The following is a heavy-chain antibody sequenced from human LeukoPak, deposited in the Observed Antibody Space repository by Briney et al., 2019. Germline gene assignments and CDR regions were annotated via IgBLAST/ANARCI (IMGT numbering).Heavy chain of an antibody. CDR1: GFSISLGYY. J-gene: IGHJ4*02. CDR2: IHPSGTT. CDR3: ATERERRITD. D-gene: IGHD1-1*01. Sequence: SETLSLTCDVSGFSISLGYYWVWIRQPAGQGLEWIGSIHPSGTTFYNSSLNSRITMTIDAPKNQFSLRLSLVTAVDTAVYFCATERERRITDWGQGTLVSVSS. V-gene: IGHV4-38-2*02.